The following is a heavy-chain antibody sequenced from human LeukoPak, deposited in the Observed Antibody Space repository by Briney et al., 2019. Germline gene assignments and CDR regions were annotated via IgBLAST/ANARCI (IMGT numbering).Heavy chain of an antibody. CDR2: INHSEST. V-gene: IGHV4-34*01. J-gene: IGHJ4*02. CDR1: GGSFSGYY. Sequence: PSETLSLTCAVYGGSFSGYYWSWIRQPPGQGLEWIGEINHSESTKYNPSLKSRVTISVDTSKNQFSLKLSSVTAADTAVYYCARVRANYYDSSGYLLDYWGQGTLVTVSS. D-gene: IGHD3-22*01. CDR3: ARVRANYYDSSGYLLDY.